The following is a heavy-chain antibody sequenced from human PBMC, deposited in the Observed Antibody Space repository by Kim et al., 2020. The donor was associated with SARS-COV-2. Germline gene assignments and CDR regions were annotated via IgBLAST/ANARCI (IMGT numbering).Heavy chain of an antibody. Sequence: SVKVSCKASGGTFSSYAISWVRQAPGQGLEWMGGIIPIFGTANYAQKFQGRVTITADESTSTAYMELSSLRSEDTAVYYCARAGDSGRRSRYYYYGMDVWGQGTTVTVSS. V-gene: IGHV1-69*13. J-gene: IGHJ6*02. CDR2: IIPIFGTA. D-gene: IGHD1-26*01. CDR1: GGTFSSYA. CDR3: ARAGDSGRRSRYYYYGMDV.